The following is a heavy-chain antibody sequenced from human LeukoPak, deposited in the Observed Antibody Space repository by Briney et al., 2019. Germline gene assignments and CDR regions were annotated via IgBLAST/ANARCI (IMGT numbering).Heavy chain of an antibody. CDR2: IIPIFGTA. D-gene: IGHD2-2*01. J-gene: IGHJ4*02. V-gene: IGHV1-69*13. Sequence: SVKVSCKASGGTFSSYAISWVRQAPGQGLEWMGGIIPIFGTANYAQEFQGRVTITADESTSTAYMELSSLRSEDTAVYYCARVGPAASSIDYWGQGTLVTVSS. CDR3: ARVGPAASSIDY. CDR1: GGTFSSYA.